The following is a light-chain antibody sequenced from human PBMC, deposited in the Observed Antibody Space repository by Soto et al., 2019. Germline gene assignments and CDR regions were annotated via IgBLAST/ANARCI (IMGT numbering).Light chain of an antibody. CDR1: SSNIGANYD. Sequence: QSVLSQPPSVSGAPGQRITIPCTGSSSNIGANYDVHWYRQVPGTAPKLLMSGDNNRPSGVADRFSGSKSGTSASLAITRLQAEDEADYYCQSYDSSLNRVFGTGTKLTVL. J-gene: IGLJ1*01. V-gene: IGLV1-40*01. CDR2: GDN. CDR3: QSYDSSLNRV.